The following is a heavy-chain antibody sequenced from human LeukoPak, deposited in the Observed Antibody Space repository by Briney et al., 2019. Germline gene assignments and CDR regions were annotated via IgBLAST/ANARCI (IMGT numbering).Heavy chain of an antibody. D-gene: IGHD3-9*01. CDR2: IYSGDST. Sequence: GGSLRLSCAASGFTFSSYGMSWVRQAPGKGLEWVSIIYSGDSTYYEDSVKGRFTISRDNYKNTLYLQMYSLRADDTAVYYCAKGTLTGLNYYLDVWGKGTTVTISS. J-gene: IGHJ6*03. CDR1: GFTFSSYG. CDR3: AKGTLTGLNYYLDV. V-gene: IGHV3-23*03.